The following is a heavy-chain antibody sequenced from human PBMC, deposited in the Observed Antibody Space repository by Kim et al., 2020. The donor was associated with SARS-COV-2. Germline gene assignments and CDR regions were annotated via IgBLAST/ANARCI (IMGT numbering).Heavy chain of an antibody. V-gene: IGHV4-38-2*02. CDR3: ARDGTDITPSAFDI. J-gene: IGHJ3*02. Sequence: SETLSLTCTVSGYSISSGYYWGWIRQPPGKGLEWIGSIYHSGSTYYNPSLKSRVTISVDTSKNQFSLKLSSVTAADTAVYYCARDGTDITPSAFDIWGQGTMVTVSS. CDR2: IYHSGST. CDR1: GYSISSGYY. D-gene: IGHD3-10*01.